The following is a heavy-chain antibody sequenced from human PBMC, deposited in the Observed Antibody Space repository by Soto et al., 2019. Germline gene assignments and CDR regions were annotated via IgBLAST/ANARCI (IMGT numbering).Heavy chain of an antibody. CDR1: GGTFSNYP. D-gene: IGHD5-12*01. CDR3: ARGNHRWLQLGYFDL. Sequence: QVQLVQSGAEVKKPGSSVKVSCKPSGGTFSNYPISWVRQAPGQGLEWMGGIIPIFGTVNYAQKFQGRVTITADESTSTAYMDLSSLRSEDTAVYYCARGNHRWLQLGYFDLWGRGTLVTVSS. J-gene: IGHJ2*01. V-gene: IGHV1-69*12. CDR2: IIPIFGTV.